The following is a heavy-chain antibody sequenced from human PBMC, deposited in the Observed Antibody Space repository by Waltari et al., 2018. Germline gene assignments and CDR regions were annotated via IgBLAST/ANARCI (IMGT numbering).Heavy chain of an antibody. V-gene: IGHV4-38-2*01. J-gene: IGHJ4*02. Sequence: QVQLQESGPGLVKPSETLSLTCAVSGYSISSGSYWGWIRQPPGKGLEWIGSIYHSGSTYYNPSLKSRVTISVDTSKNQFSLKLSSVTAADTAVYYCASTESSSAFDYWGQGTLVTVSS. CDR1: GYSISSGSY. D-gene: IGHD6-25*01. CDR3: ASTESSSAFDY. CDR2: IYHSGST.